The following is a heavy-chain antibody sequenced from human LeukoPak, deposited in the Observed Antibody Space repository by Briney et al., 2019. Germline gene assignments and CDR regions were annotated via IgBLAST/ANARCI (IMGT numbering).Heavy chain of an antibody. V-gene: IGHV3-23*01. Sequence: GGSLSLSCAASEFTFSSFAMTCVRQAPGKGLEWVAAISGSGTDTYYADSVRGRFTISRDNSTHTLYLQMNSLRAEQSAVYYCAKHGPHSSGWPGRYFDYWGQGTLVTVSS. CDR1: EFTFSSFA. J-gene: IGHJ4*02. CDR3: AKHGPHSSGWPGRYFDY. D-gene: IGHD6-19*01. CDR2: ISGSGTDT.